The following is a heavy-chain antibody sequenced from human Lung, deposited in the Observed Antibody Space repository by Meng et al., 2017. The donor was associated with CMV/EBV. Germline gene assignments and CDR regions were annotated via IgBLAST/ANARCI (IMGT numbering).Heavy chain of an antibody. CDR1: GFNFSTYS. J-gene: IGHJ3*02. Sequence: GGSLRLSCAASGFNFSTYSMNWVRQAPGKGLEWVSYITSSSSYIYYGDSVRGRFTISRDNAKNSLYLQMNSLRAEDTAVYYCAIYCSATTCPPGHDAFDMWGKGTXVPVSS. D-gene: IGHD2-2*01. V-gene: IGHV3-21*01. CDR3: AIYCSATTCPPGHDAFDM. CDR2: ITSSSSYI.